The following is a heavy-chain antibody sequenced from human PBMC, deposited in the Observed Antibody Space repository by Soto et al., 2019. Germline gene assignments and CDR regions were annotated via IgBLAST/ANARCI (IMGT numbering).Heavy chain of an antibody. V-gene: IGHV3-48*03. CDR2: IISCISTI. Sequence: GSLRLCCAASGLMVSSYEMNRVRQAAGKGREWVSYIISCISTIYYADSVNDRFTISRDNAKNSLDLQMNSLRAEDTAVDYCTSNGVVNYDSSGYYHECVQHWGHGTLVTVSS. CDR3: TSNGVVNYDSSGYYHECVQH. J-gene: IGHJ1*01. CDR1: GLMVSSYE. D-gene: IGHD3-22*01.